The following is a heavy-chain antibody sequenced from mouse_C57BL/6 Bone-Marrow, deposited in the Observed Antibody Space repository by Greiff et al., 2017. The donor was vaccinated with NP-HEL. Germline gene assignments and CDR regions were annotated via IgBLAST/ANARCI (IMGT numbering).Heavy chain of an antibody. J-gene: IGHJ4*01. CDR1: GYTFTSYW. CDR3: ASYYGSSAMDY. CDR2: IHPNSGST. D-gene: IGHD1-1*01. V-gene: IGHV1-64*01. Sequence: QVQLQQPGAELVKPGASVKLSCKASGYTFTSYWMHWVKQRPGQGLEWIGMIHPNSGSTNYNEKFKSKATLTVDKSSSTAYMQLSSLTSEDSAAYYCASYYGSSAMDYWGQGTSVTVSS.